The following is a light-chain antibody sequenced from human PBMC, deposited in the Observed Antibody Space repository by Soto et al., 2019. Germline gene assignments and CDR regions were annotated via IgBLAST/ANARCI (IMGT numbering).Light chain of an antibody. CDR3: QQYLSIPRT. CDR1: QSVLYKSNNKKY. J-gene: IGKJ1*01. Sequence: DIVMTQSPDSLAVSLGERATINCRSSQSVLYKSNNKKYLAWYQQKPGQPPKLLIYWASTRESGVPDRFSGSGSGTDFTLTISSLQAEDVAVYYCQQYLSIPRTFGQGTKVDIK. V-gene: IGKV4-1*01. CDR2: WAS.